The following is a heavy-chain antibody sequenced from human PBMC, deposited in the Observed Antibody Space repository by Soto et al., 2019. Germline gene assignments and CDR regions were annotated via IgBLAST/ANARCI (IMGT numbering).Heavy chain of an antibody. Sequence: GESLKISCKGSGYSFAGYWITWVRQKPGKGLEWMGLIYPGDSDTSYSPSFQGQVTISADKSFSTAYLQWSSLKASDTAIYFCARLELTGLDNWGQGTPVTVSS. CDR3: ARLELTGLDN. CDR2: IYPGDSDT. V-gene: IGHV5-51*01. D-gene: IGHD3-9*01. CDR1: GYSFAGYW. J-gene: IGHJ4*02.